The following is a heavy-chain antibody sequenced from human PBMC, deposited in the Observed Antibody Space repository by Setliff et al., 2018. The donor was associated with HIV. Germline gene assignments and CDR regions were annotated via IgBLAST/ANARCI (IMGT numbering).Heavy chain of an antibody. V-gene: IGHV5-51*01. J-gene: IGHJ5*02. CDR3: ARHRHSGYYDVLTGVNWFDP. D-gene: IGHD3-9*01. CDR1: GYIFTDYW. CDR2: IYPGDSDN. Sequence: GESLKISCEASGYIFTDYWIGWVRQMPGKGLEWMGIIYPGDSDNRYSPSFQGQVTISAAKSISTAFLQWSSLKASDTAIYYCARHRHSGYYDVLTGVNWFDPWGQGTLVTVSS.